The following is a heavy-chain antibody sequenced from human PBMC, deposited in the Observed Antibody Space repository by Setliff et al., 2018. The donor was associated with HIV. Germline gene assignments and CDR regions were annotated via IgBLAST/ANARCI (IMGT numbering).Heavy chain of an antibody. D-gene: IGHD3-3*01. CDR1: GFTFSRHT. J-gene: IGHJ6*03. Sequence: GGSLRLSCVASGFTFSRHTMNWVRQAPGKGLEWVSSISITSGKISYADSVKGRFTISRDNAKNSLYLQMNSLRVEDTAVHYCARVGIKGGSDFWSGYRRPYYMDVWGKGTTVTVSS. CDR2: ISITSGKI. CDR3: ARVGIKGGSDFWSGYRRPYYMDV. V-gene: IGHV3-21*01.